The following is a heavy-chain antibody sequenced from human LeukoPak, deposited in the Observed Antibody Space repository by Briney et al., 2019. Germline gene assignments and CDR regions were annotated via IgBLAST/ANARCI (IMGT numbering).Heavy chain of an antibody. Sequence: GAAVKVSCTASGYTFTSYGISWVRQGPGPGLEWMGWISVYNGNTNYAQKLQGSVNIPTDTSTSTAYMELRSLRSDDTAVYYCARSDGSVSNSWFDPWGQGTLVTVSS. CDR3: ARSDGSVSNSWFDP. J-gene: IGHJ5*02. CDR2: ISVYNGNT. D-gene: IGHD3-10*01. CDR1: GYTFTSYG. V-gene: IGHV1-18*01.